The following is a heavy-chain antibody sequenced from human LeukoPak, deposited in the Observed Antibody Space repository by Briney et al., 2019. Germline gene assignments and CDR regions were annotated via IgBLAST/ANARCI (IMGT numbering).Heavy chain of an antibody. J-gene: IGHJ4*02. D-gene: IGHD3-22*01. CDR2: IDTNTGNP. CDR1: GYTFSINA. CDR3: ARGYDSSGFFSD. V-gene: IGHV7-4-1*02. Sequence: ASVNVSCKASGYTFSINAINWVRQAPGQGLEWMGWIDTNTGNPTYAQGLTGRFVFSLDTSVSTAYLQINSLKAEDTGEYFCARGYDSSGFFSDWGQGTLVTVSS.